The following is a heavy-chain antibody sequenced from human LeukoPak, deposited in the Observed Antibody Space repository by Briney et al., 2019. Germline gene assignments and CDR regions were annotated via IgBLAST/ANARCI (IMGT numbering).Heavy chain of an antibody. D-gene: IGHD3-10*01. V-gene: IGHV1-8*01. CDR1: GYTFTSYD. CDR3: ARESGLYGSGSRY. J-gene: IGHJ4*02. Sequence: RASVKVSCKASGYTFTSYDINWVRQATGQGLEWMGWMNPNSGNTGYAQKFQGRVTMTRTTSINTAYMELSSLRSDDTAVYYCARESGLYGSGSRYWGQGTLLTVSS. CDR2: MNPNSGNT.